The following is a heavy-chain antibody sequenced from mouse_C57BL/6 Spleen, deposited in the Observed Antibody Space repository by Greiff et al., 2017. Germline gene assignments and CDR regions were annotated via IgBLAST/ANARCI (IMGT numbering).Heavy chain of an antibody. J-gene: IGHJ4*01. CDR1: GFTFSNYW. CDR2: IRLKSDNYAT. V-gene: IGHV6-3*01. D-gene: IGHD2-3*01. CDR3: TGGGSLYYYAMDY. Sequence: EVQGVESGGGLVQPGGSMKLSCVASGFTFSNYWMNWVRQSPEKGLEWVAQIRLKSDNYATHYAESVKGRFTISRDDSKSSVYLQMNNLRAEDTGIYYCTGGGSLYYYAMDYWGQGTSVTVSS.